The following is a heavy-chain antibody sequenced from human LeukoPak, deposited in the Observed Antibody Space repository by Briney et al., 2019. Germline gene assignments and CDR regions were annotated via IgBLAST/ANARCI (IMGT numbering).Heavy chain of an antibody. Sequence: SETLSLTCAVSGGSISSSNWWSWVRQPPGKGLEWIGEIYHSGSTNYNPSLKSRVTISVDKSKNQFSLKLSSVTAADTALYYCARYNWNYGGWFDPWGQGTLVTVSS. J-gene: IGHJ5*02. CDR2: IYHSGST. CDR1: GGSISSSNW. V-gene: IGHV4-4*02. D-gene: IGHD1-7*01. CDR3: ARYNWNYGGWFDP.